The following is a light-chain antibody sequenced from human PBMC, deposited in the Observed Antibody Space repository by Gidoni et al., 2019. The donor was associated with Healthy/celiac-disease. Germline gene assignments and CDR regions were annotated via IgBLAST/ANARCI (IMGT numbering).Light chain of an antibody. CDR2: DAS. Sequence: AIRLTQSPSSFSASTGDRVTITCRASQGISSYLAWYQQKPGKAPKLLIYDASTLQSGVPSRFSGRGSGTDFTLTISCLQSEDFATYYCQQYYSYPRTFXXXTKVEIK. J-gene: IGKJ1*01. CDR3: QQYYSYPRT. V-gene: IGKV1-8*01. CDR1: QGISSY.